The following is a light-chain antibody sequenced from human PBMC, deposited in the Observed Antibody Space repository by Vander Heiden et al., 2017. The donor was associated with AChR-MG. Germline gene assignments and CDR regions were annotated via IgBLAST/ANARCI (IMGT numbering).Light chain of an antibody. J-gene: IGLJ2*01. CDR1: GSNIGSNT. CDR2: SNN. Sequence: QSVLTQPPSASGTPGQRVILSCSGSGSNIGSNTVNWYQQLPGAAATLLIDSNNQRPSGVPDRFSGSKSGASASLAISGLQSEDEADYYSAAWDDGLNGPVVFGGGTKLTVL. CDR3: AAWDDGLNGPVV. V-gene: IGLV1-44*01.